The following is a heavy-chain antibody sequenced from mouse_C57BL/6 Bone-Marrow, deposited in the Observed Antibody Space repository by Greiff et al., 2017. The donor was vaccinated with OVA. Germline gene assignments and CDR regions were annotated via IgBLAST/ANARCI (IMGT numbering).Heavy chain of an antibody. CDR2: IWSGGST. V-gene: IGHV2-2*01. J-gene: IGHJ3*01. CDR1: GFSLTSYG. CDR3: ARGDYYDYDEFAY. D-gene: IGHD2-4*01. Sequence: QVQLKESGPGLVQPSQSLSITCTVSGFSLTSYGVHWVRQSPGKGLEWLGVIWSGGSTDYNAAFISRLSISKDNSKSQVFFKMNSLQADDTAIYYCARGDYYDYDEFAYWGQGTLVTVSA.